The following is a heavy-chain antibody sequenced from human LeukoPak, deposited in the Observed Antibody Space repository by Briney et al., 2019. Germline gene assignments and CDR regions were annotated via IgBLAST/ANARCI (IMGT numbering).Heavy chain of an antibody. J-gene: IGHJ6*03. V-gene: IGHV1-18*01. CDR1: GYTSTSYG. CDR2: ISAYNGNT. Sequence: ASVKVSCKASGYTSTSYGISWVRQAPGQGLEWMGWISAYNGNTNYAQKLQGRVTMTTDTSTSTAYMELRSLRSDDTAVYYCARVIDYDFWSGYPDYYYHYMDVWGKGATVTVSS. CDR3: ARVIDYDFWSGYPDYYYHYMDV. D-gene: IGHD3-3*01.